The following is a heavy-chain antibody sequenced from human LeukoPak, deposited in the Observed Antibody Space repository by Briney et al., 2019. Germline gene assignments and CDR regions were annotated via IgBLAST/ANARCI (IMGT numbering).Heavy chain of an antibody. CDR3: TANSSGWFEPNDY. Sequence: GGSLRLSCAASGFTFSNAWMTWVRQAPGKGLEWVSHIQSTTEGETTDYAAPVKGRFTISRDDSKNTLYLQMNSLKTEDTAVYFCTANSSGWFEPNDYWGQGTLVTVSS. V-gene: IGHV3-15*01. CDR1: GFTFSNAW. CDR2: IQSTTEGETT. D-gene: IGHD6-19*01. J-gene: IGHJ4*02.